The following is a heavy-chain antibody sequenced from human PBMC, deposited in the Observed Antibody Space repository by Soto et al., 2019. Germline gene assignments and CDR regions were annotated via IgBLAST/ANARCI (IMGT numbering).Heavy chain of an antibody. V-gene: IGHV5-10-1*03. Sequence: EVQLVQSGAEVKKPGESLRISCKGSGYSFTNSWISWVRQMPGKGLEWMGDIDPSDSHTNYSPSFRGHVTMSADKSLSTAHLQWSSLKASDTAMYYCARRSINSYDGMDVWGQGTTVTVSS. CDR3: ARRSINSYDGMDV. CDR2: IDPSDSHT. J-gene: IGHJ6*02. D-gene: IGHD6-6*01. CDR1: GYSFTNSW.